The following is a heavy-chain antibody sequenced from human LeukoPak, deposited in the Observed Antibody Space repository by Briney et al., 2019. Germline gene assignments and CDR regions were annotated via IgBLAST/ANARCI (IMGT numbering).Heavy chain of an antibody. CDR3: AREKHYYGSGSYLDY. J-gene: IGHJ4*02. CDR1: GYTFTSYG. D-gene: IGHD3-10*01. V-gene: IGHV1-18*01. Sequence: ASVKVSCKASGYTFTSYGISWVRQAPGQGVEWMGWISAYNGNTNYAQKLQGRVTMTTDTSTSTAYMELRSLRSDDTAVYYCAREKHYYGSGSYLDYWGQGTLVTVSS. CDR2: ISAYNGNT.